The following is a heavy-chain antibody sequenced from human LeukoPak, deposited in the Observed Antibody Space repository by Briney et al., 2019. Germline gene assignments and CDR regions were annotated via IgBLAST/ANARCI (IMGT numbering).Heavy chain of an antibody. D-gene: IGHD4-11*01. CDR1: GGSINSGGYY. CDR3: ARGPDYTNYVDS. CDR2: ISTRGIT. Sequence: PPETLSLTCTVSGGSINSGGYYWSWIRQPAGKGLEWIGRISTRGITKYNPSLKSRVTIPVDTSKNQFSLNLSSVTAADTAVYYCARGPDYTNYVDSWGQGTLVTVPS. J-gene: IGHJ4*02. V-gene: IGHV4-61*02.